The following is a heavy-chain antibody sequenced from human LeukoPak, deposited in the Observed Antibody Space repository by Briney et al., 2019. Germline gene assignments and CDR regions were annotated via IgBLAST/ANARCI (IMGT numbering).Heavy chain of an antibody. J-gene: IGHJ4*02. Sequence: TLSLTCAVSGGSXSSGGYSWSWIRQPPGKGLEWIGYMYHSGSIYNPSLKSRVTISVDRSKNQFSLKLSSVTAADTAVYYCARVVAAAGNSFDFWGQGTLVTVSS. CDR1: GGSXSSGGYS. CDR2: MYHSGS. D-gene: IGHD6-13*01. CDR3: ARVVAAAGNSFDF. V-gene: IGHV4-30-2*01.